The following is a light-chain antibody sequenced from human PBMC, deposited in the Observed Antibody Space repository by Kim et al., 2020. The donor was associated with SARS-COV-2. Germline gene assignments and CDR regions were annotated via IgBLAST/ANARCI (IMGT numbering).Light chain of an antibody. CDR3: NSYTSSSTLYV. CDR1: SSDVGGYNY. V-gene: IGLV2-14*03. Sequence: ITISCTGTSSDVGGYNYVSWYQQHPGKGPKLMIYDVSERPSGVSNRFSGSKSGNTASLTISGLQAEDEADYYCNSYTSSSTLYVFGTGTKVTVL. J-gene: IGLJ1*01. CDR2: DVS.